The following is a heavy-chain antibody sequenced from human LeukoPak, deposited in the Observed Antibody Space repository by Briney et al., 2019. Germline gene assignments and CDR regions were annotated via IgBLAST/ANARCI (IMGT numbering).Heavy chain of an antibody. D-gene: IGHD2-2*01. J-gene: IGHJ4*02. V-gene: IGHV4-39*01. CDR1: GGSISGSSYY. Sequence: SETLSLTCTVSGGSISGSSYYWGWIRQPPGKGLEWIGEINHSGSTNYNPSLKSRVTISVDTSKNQFSLKLSSVTAADTAVYYCARHIVVVPAAITHFDYWGQGTLVTVSS. CDR2: INHSGST. CDR3: ARHIVVVPAAITHFDY.